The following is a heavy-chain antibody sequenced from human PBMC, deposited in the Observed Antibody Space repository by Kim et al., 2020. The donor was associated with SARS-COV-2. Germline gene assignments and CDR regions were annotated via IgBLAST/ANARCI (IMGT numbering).Heavy chain of an antibody. V-gene: IGHV3-23*01. D-gene: IGHD4-17*01. J-gene: IGHJ4*02. CDR3: AKADPDYGDNAFDY. Sequence: YADSVKGRFTISSDNAKNTLYLQMNSLRAEDTAVYYCAKADPDYGDNAFDYWGQGTLVTVSS.